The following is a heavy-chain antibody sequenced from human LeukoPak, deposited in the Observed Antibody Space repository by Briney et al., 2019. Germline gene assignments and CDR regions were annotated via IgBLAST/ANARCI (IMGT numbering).Heavy chain of an antibody. CDR3: AREGIAVAGALFDY. D-gene: IGHD6-19*01. J-gene: IGHJ4*02. Sequence: PGGSLRLSCAASGFTFSSYEMNWVRQAPGKGLEGVSYISSGSTMYDADSVMGRFTISRDNAKNSLYLQMNSLRAEDTAVYYCAREGIAVAGALFDYWGQGTLVAVSS. CDR1: GFTFSSYE. V-gene: IGHV3-48*03. CDR2: ISSGSTM.